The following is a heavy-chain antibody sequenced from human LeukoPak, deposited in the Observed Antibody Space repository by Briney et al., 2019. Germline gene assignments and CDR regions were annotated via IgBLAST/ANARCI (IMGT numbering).Heavy chain of an antibody. D-gene: IGHD3-16*02. CDR1: GGTFSSYA. V-gene: IGHV1-69*05. CDR3: AVSRLGELSLPPFDP. Sequence: SVKVSCKASGGTFSSYAISWVRQAPGQGLEWMGRIIPIFGTANYAQKFQGRVTITTDESTSTAYMELSSLRSEDTAVYYCAVSRLGELSLPPFDPWGQGTLVTVSS. J-gene: IGHJ5*02. CDR2: IIPIFGTA.